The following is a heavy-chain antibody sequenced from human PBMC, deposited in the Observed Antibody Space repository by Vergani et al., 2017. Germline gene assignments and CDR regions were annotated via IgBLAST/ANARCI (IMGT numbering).Heavy chain of an antibody. Sequence: QVTLKESGPVLVKPTETLTLTCTVSGFSLSNARMGVSWIRQPPGKALEWLAHIFSNDEKSYSTSLKSRLTISKDTSKSQVVLTMTNMDPVDTATYYCAHMVVVVPAAIAWFDPWGQGTLVTVSS. CDR3: AHMVVVVPAAIAWFDP. CDR1: GFSLSNARMG. J-gene: IGHJ5*02. CDR2: IFSNDEK. V-gene: IGHV2-26*01. D-gene: IGHD2-2*02.